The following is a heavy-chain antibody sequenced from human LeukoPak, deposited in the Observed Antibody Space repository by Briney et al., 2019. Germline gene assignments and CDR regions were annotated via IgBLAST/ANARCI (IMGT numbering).Heavy chain of an antibody. CDR3: ARHGPRLSSSWYFKPYGMDV. J-gene: IGHJ6*02. CDR2: INHSGST. Sequence: SETLSLTCAVYGGSFSGYYWSWIRQPPGKGLEWIGEINHSGSTNYNPSLKSRVTISVDTSKNQFSLKLSSVTAADTAVYYCARHGPRLSSSWYFKPYGMDVWGQGTTVTVSS. CDR1: GGSFSGYY. V-gene: IGHV4-34*01. D-gene: IGHD6-13*01.